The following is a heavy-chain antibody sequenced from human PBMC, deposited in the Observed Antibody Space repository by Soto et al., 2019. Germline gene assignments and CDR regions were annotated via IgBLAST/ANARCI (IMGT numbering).Heavy chain of an antibody. D-gene: IGHD3-10*01. V-gene: IGHV3-74*01. CDR3: VRGPRPSSVGTGAF. Sequence: EVQLVESGGGLVQPGGSVRLSCVASGFVFSMYWMHWVRQAPDKGLEWVSRISDDGSTIHYADSVKGRFSISRDNAQNILFLEMTALRDDDTAVYYCVRGPRPSSVGTGAFWGQGSPVTVSS. J-gene: IGHJ4*02. CDR1: GFVFSMYW. CDR2: ISDDGSTI.